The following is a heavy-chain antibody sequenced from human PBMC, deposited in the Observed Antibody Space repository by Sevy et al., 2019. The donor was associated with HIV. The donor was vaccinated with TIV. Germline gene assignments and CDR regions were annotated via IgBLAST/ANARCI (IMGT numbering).Heavy chain of an antibody. J-gene: IGHJ4*02. D-gene: IGHD1-26*01. CDR1: GFTFSDYW. CDR2: IKQDGSQK. V-gene: IGHV3-7*02. Sequence: GGSLRLSCVASGFTFSDYWMSWVRQAPGKGLEWVANIKQDGSQKYYIDSVKGRFTISGDNAKNSVYLQMNSLRDDDEAVYYYARKVGDYWGQGTLVTVSS. CDR3: ARKVGDY.